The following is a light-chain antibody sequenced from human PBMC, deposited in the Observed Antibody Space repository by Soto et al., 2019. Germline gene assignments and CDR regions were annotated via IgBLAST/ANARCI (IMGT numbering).Light chain of an antibody. V-gene: IGKV1-5*01. CDR3: QQYNTYSPLT. CDR1: QSIDTY. J-gene: IGKJ4*01. Sequence: DIQMTQSPSTLSASVGDRVTITCRASQSIDTYLAWYQQKPGKAPKSLIYGDSYLESGVPSRFSGSGSGTEFTLTISSLQPDDFATYYCQQYNTYSPLTFGGGTKVEIK. CDR2: GDS.